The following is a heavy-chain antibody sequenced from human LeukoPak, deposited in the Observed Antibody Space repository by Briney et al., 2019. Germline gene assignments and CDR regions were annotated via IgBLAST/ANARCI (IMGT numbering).Heavy chain of an antibody. CDR1: GFTFDDYA. Sequence: GGSLRLSCAASGFTFDDYAMHGVRQAPGKGLEWVSGISWNSGSIGYADSVKGRLTISRDNAKNSLYLQMNSLRPEDTALYYCAKARKRYCSGGSCYYCDYWGQGILVTVSS. CDR2: ISWNSGSI. D-gene: IGHD2-15*01. V-gene: IGHV3-9*01. CDR3: AKARKRYCSGGSCYYCDY. J-gene: IGHJ4*02.